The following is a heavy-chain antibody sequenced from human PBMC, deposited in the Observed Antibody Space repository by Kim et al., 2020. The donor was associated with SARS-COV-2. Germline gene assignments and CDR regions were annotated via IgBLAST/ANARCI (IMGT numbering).Heavy chain of an antibody. CDR3: PRVHNWNYGVLDY. Sequence: GGSLRLSCAVSGFTFSSSSMNWVRQAPGKGLEWVSSISISSSYIYYADSVKGRFTISRDNATNSLYLQMNSLRAEATPVYYCPRVHNWNYGVLDYCGQGT. J-gene: IGHJ4*02. V-gene: IGHV3-21*01. CDR2: ISISSSYI. CDR1: GFTFSSSS. D-gene: IGHD1-7*01.